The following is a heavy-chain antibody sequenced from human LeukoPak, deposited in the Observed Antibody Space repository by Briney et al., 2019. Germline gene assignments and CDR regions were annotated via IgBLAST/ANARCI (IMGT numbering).Heavy chain of an antibody. Sequence: SETLSLTCTVSGYSISSGYYWVWIRQTPGKGLEWIGSIYRSGSTNYNPSLKSRVTISVDTSKNQFSLKVNSVTAADTALYYCARVTGYVIEDYFDYWGQGTLVTVSS. CDR3: ARVTGYVIEDYFDY. V-gene: IGHV4-38-2*02. J-gene: IGHJ4*02. CDR1: GYSISSGYY. CDR2: IYRSGST. D-gene: IGHD3-22*01.